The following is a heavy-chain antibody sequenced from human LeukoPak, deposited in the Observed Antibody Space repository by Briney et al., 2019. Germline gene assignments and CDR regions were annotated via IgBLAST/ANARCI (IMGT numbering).Heavy chain of an antibody. Sequence: GGSLRLSCAASGFTVSDYYMSWIRQAPGKGLEWVSYISSSSSDTNYADSVKGRFTISSDNGKNSLFLQMNGLRAEDTAVYYCAKDRWYSGNYYIADWRQGSPVTVSS. V-gene: IGHV3-11*05. D-gene: IGHD1-26*01. J-gene: IGHJ4*02. CDR1: GFTVSDYY. CDR3: AKDRWYSGNYYIAD. CDR2: ISSSSSDT.